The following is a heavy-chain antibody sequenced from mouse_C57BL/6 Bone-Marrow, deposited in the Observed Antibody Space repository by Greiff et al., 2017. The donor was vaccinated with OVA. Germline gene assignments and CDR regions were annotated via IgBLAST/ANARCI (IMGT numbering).Heavy chain of an antibody. V-gene: IGHV1-64*01. CDR3: ARRHYGTDYFDY. Sequence: QVQLQQPGAELVKPGASVKLSCKASGYTFTSYWMHWVKQRPGQGLEWIGMIHPNSGSTNYNEKFKSKATLTVDKSSSTAYMQLSSLTSEDSAVDYCARRHYGTDYFDYWGQGTTLTVSS. CDR2: IHPNSGST. J-gene: IGHJ2*01. D-gene: IGHD1-1*01. CDR1: GYTFTSYW.